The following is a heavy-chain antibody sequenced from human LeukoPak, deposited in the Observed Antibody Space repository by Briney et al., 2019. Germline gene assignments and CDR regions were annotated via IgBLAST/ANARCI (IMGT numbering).Heavy chain of an antibody. Sequence: PGGSLRLSCAASGFTFSSYAMHWVRQAPGKGLEWVAVISYDGSNKYYADSVKGRFTISRDNSKNTLYLQMNSLRAEDTAVYYCAKDELGGAFDIWGQGTMVTVSS. V-gene: IGHV3-30-3*01. CDR2: ISYDGSNK. J-gene: IGHJ3*02. CDR1: GFTFSSYA. CDR3: AKDELGGAFDI. D-gene: IGHD7-27*01.